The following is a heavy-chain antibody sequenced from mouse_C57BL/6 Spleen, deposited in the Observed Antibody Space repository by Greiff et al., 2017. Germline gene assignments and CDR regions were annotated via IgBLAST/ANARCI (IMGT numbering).Heavy chain of an antibody. J-gene: IGHJ1*03. CDR1: GFTFSSYA. Sequence: EVHLVESGGGLVKPGGSLKLSCAASGFTFSSYAMSWVRQTPDKRLEWVATISDGGSYTYYPDNVKGRFTISRDNAKNNLYLQMSHLKSEDTAMYYCARDRGFYYDYDDWYFDVWGTGTTVTVSS. CDR2: ISDGGSYT. D-gene: IGHD2-4*01. CDR3: ARDRGFYYDYDDWYFDV. V-gene: IGHV5-4*01.